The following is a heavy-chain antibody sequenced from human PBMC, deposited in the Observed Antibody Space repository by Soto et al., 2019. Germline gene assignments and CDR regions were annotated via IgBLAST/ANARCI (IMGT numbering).Heavy chain of an antibody. CDR1: GYLFTAYS. CDR2: VNPSGGST. D-gene: IGHD3-10*01. J-gene: IGHJ6*02. V-gene: IGHV1-2*02. CDR3: ARDVSGSYHYYYGMDV. Sequence: ASVKVSCKASGYLFTAYSMHWVRLAPGQGLEWMGVVNPSGGSTKYAQNFQGRVTMTRDKSISTAYMELSRLRSDDTAVYYCARDVSGSYHYYYGMDVWGQGTTVTVSS.